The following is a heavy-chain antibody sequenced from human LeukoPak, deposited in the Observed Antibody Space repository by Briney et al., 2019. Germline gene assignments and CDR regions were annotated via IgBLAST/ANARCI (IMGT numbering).Heavy chain of an antibody. Sequence: PGGSLRLSCAASGFTFSSYWMSWVRQAPGKGLEWVGRIKSKSDGGTTDYAAPVKGRFTISRDDSKNTLFLQVNSLKIEDTAVYYCTTVTLRPVGLWGRGTLVTVSS. J-gene: IGHJ4*02. D-gene: IGHD3-10*01. CDR1: GFTFSSYW. CDR3: TTVTLRPVGL. V-gene: IGHV3-15*05. CDR2: IKSKSDGGTT.